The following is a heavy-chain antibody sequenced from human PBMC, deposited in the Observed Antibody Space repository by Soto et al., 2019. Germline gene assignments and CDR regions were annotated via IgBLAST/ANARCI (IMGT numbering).Heavy chain of an antibody. J-gene: IGHJ4*02. CDR3: ATVGSSSSWKFDY. V-gene: IGHV1-24*01. D-gene: IGHD2-2*01. Sequence: ASVKVSCKVSGYTLTELSMHWVRQAPGKGLERMGGFDPEDGETIYAQKFQGRVTMTEDTSTDTAYMELSSLRSEDTAVYYCATVGSSSSWKFDYWGQGTLVTVSS. CDR2: FDPEDGET. CDR1: GYTLTELS.